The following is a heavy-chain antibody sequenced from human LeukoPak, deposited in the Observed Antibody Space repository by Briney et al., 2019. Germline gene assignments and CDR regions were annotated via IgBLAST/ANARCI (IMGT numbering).Heavy chain of an antibody. J-gene: IGHJ4*02. Sequence: GGSLRLSCAASGFTFSSHGMHWVRQAPGKGLEWVAYVLSDGSRKYYADSVKGRFTISRDGSKNTLFLQMNSLRPEDTALYYCAKDFNWGWDYWGQGTLVTVSS. CDR1: GFTFSSHG. D-gene: IGHD7-27*01. V-gene: IGHV3-30*02. CDR3: AKDFNWGWDY. CDR2: VLSDGSRK.